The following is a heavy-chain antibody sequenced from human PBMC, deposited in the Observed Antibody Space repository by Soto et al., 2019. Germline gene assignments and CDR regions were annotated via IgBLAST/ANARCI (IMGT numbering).Heavy chain of an antibody. CDR3: ARDLAGQGSSYLRGWFDP. CDR1: GYTFTGYY. D-gene: IGHD6-13*01. Sequence: ASVKVSCKASGYTFTGYYMHWVRQAPGQGLEGMGWINPNSGGTNYAQKFQGRVTMTRDTSISTAYMELSRLRSDDTAVYYCARDLAGQGSSYLRGWFDPWGQGTLVTVSS. CDR2: INPNSGGT. J-gene: IGHJ5*02. V-gene: IGHV1-2*02.